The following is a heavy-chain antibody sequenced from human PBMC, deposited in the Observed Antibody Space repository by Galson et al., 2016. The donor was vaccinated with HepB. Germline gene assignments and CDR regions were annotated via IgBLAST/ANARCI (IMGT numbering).Heavy chain of an antibody. J-gene: IGHJ6*02. V-gene: IGHV6-1*01. D-gene: IGHD6-6*01. CDR2: TYYQSKWYN. CDR3: VRSLRGHLVGLDV. Sequence: CAISGDSVSRNGAAWNWIRQSPLRGLEWLGRTYYQSKWYNDYAVSVKSRLTINPDTSKNQFSLQLNSVTPEDTALYYCVRSLRGHLVGLDVWGQGTTVTVFS. CDR1: GDSVSRNGAA.